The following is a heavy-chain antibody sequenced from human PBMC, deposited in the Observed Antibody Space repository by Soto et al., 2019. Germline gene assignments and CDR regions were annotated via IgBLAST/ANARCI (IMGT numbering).Heavy chain of an antibody. D-gene: IGHD3-22*01. Sequence: QLQLQESGSGLVKPSQTLSLTCAVSGGSISSGGYSWSWIRQPPGKGLEWIGYIYHSGSTYYNPSLKRRVTISVDRSKNQFSPKLSSVTAADTAVYYCARASSIYYDSSGPFDYWGQGTLVTVSS. CDR2: IYHSGST. J-gene: IGHJ4*02. CDR1: GGSISSGGYS. CDR3: ARASSIYYDSSGPFDY. V-gene: IGHV4-30-2*01.